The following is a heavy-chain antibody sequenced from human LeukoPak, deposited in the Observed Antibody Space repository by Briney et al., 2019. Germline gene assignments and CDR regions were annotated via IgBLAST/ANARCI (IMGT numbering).Heavy chain of an antibody. CDR2: ISGSGGST. D-gene: IGHD4-17*01. J-gene: IGHJ4*02. CDR3: AKDDDYGEHVVVDH. Sequence: PGGSLRLSCAASGFTFSSYAMGWVRQAPGKGLEWVSLISGSGGSTYYADSVKGRFTVSRDNSKNTEYLQMNSLRAEDTAIYYCAKDDDYGEHVVVDHWGQGTLVTVSS. CDR1: GFTFSSYA. V-gene: IGHV3-23*01.